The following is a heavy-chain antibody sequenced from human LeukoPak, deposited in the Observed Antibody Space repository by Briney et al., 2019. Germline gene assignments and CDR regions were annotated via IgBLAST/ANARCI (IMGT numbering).Heavy chain of an antibody. Sequence: SETLSLTCTVSGGSISSYYWSWIRQPPGKGLEWIGYIYYSGSANYNPSPKSRVTISVDTSKNQFSLKLSSVTAADTAVYYCARLRGGSYVVGATFWFDPWGQGTLVTVSS. V-gene: IGHV4-59*08. D-gene: IGHD1-26*01. J-gene: IGHJ5*02. CDR3: ARLRGGSYVVGATFWFDP. CDR1: GGSISSYY. CDR2: IYYSGSA.